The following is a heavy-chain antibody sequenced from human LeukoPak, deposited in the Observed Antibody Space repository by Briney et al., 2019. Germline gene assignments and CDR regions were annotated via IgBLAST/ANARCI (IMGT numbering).Heavy chain of an antibody. J-gene: IGHJ3*02. Sequence: PGGSLRLSCAASGFTFSSYAMSWVRQAPGKGLEWVSAISGSGGSTYYADSVKGRFTISRDNSKNTLYLQMNGLRAEDTAVHYCARVTGDAFDIWGQGTMVTVSS. CDR3: ARVTGDAFDI. V-gene: IGHV3-23*01. CDR1: GFTFSSYA. CDR2: ISGSGGST.